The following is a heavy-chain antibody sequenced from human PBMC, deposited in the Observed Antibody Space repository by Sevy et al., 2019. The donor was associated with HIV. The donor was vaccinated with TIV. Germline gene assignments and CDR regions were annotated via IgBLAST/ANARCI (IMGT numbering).Heavy chain of an antibody. J-gene: IGHJ3*01. V-gene: IGHV1-2*02. D-gene: IGHD2-15*01. Sequence: ASVKVSCKASGDTLTGNYIHWMRQAPGQGLEWMGWINPNSGGTNYAQKLQGRGTLTRDTSIGTVYMELHRLTYDETAVFYCARKAIVVVPTAYEAFDVWGQGTMVTVSS. CDR2: INPNSGGT. CDR1: GDTLTGNY. CDR3: ARKAIVVVPTAYEAFDV.